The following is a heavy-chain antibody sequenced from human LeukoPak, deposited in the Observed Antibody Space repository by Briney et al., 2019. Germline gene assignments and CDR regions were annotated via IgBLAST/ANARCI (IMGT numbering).Heavy chain of an antibody. CDR2: ISSSSSYI. D-gene: IGHD4-23*01. CDR3: ATPITTVVTPFTGRG. V-gene: IGHV3-21*01. CDR1: GFTFSSYN. J-gene: IGHJ4*02. Sequence: GGSLRLSCAASGFTFSSYNMNWVRQAPGKGLEWVSSISSSSSYIYYADSVKGRFTISRHNAKNSLYLQMNSLRAEDTAVYYCATPITTVVTPFTGRGWGQGTLVTVSS.